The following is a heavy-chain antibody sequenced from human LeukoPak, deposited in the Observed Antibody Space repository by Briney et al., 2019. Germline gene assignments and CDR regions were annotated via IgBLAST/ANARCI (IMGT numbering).Heavy chain of an antibody. J-gene: IGHJ4*02. Sequence: GRSLRLSCAASGFTFSSHSMSWVRQAPGKGLEWVAVISSDGKSKNHADSVKGRFTISRDKSTLFLDMNDLRAEDTALYYCARDVGKDTITTEIAYWGQGTLVTVSS. V-gene: IGHV3-30*04. D-gene: IGHD4-11*01. CDR2: ISSDGKSK. CDR3: ARDVGKDTITTEIAY. CDR1: GFTFSSHS.